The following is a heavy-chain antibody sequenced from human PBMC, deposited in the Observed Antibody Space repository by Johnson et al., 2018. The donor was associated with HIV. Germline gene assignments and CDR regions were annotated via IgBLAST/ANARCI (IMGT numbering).Heavy chain of an antibody. J-gene: IGHJ3*02. V-gene: IGHV3-7*03. CDR3: ARGRIYGAFAFDI. CDR2: IKQDGSEK. D-gene: IGHD3-10*01. Sequence: VQLVESGGGVVQSGRSLRLSCAASGFTFSSYWMSWVRQAPGKGLEWVANIKQDGSEKYYVDSVKGRFTISRDNAKNSLYLQMNSLRAEDTAVYYCARGRIYGAFAFDIWGQGTMVTVSS. CDR1: GFTFSSYW.